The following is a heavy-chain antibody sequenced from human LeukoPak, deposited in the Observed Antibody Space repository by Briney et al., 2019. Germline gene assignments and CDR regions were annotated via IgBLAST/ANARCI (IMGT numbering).Heavy chain of an antibody. Sequence: SETLSLTCTVSGGSISSYYWSWIRQPAGKGLEWIGRIYTSGSTNYNPSLKSRVTMSVDTSKNQFSLKLSSVTAADTAVYYCARGPWDYYGSGSYHPDARRAFDYWGQGTLVTVSS. CDR2: IYTSGST. J-gene: IGHJ4*02. CDR3: ARGPWDYYGSGSYHPDARRAFDY. D-gene: IGHD3-10*01. V-gene: IGHV4-4*07. CDR1: GGSISSYY.